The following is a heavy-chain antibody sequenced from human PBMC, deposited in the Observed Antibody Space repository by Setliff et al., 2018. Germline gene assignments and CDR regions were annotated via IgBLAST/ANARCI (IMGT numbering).Heavy chain of an antibody. J-gene: IGHJ4*02. CDR2: IYSGGTT. Sequence: SETLSLTCTVSGGPFSGASIWSWIRQPPGKGLELIGYIYSGGTTYSNASLASRLTISVDTAKNQFSLKLTSVTAADTAVYYCARTGTYRYFDYWGQGTRVTVSS. CDR3: ARTGTYRYFDY. V-gene: IGHV4-4*08. D-gene: IGHD1-1*01. CDR1: GGPFSGAS.